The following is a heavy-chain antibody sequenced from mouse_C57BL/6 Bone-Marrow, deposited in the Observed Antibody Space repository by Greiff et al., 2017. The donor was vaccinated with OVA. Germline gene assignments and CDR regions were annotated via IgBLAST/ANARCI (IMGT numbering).Heavy chain of an antibody. V-gene: IGHV1-5*01. CDR3: ARGKGLRRGDAWFAY. CDR2: IYPGNSDT. CDR1: GYTFTSYW. D-gene: IGHD2-4*01. J-gene: IGHJ3*01. Sequence: VQLQQSGTVLARPGASVKMSCKTSGYTFTSYWMHWVKQRPGQGLEWIGAIYPGNSDTSYNQKFKGKAKLTAVTSASTAYMQLSSLTTEDSAIYYCARGKGLRRGDAWFAYWGQGTLVTVSA.